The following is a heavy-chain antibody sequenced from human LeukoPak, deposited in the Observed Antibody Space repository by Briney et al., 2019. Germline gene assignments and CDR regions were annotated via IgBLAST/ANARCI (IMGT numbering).Heavy chain of an antibody. CDR1: GGSISSYY. J-gene: IGHJ4*02. CDR3: ARFPRDNWNYGPLAFDY. CDR2: IYYSGST. Sequence: PSETLSLTCTVSGGSISSYYWSWIRQPPGKGLEWIGYIYYSGSTNYNPSLKSRVTISVDTSKNQFSLKLSSVTAADTAVYYCARFPRDNWNYGPLAFDYWGQGTLVTVSS. D-gene: IGHD1-7*01. V-gene: IGHV4-59*01.